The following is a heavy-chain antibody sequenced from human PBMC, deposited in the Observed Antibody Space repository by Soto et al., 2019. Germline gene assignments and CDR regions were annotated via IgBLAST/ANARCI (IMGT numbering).Heavy chain of an antibody. J-gene: IGHJ6*02. V-gene: IGHV4-34*01. CDR3: AGMGGNYPHYGMDV. D-gene: IGHD1-7*01. CDR2: ISHSGGT. CDR1: GGSFSAYH. Sequence: SETLSLTCAVYGGSFSAYHWTWIRQPPGKGQEWIGEISHSGGTNYNPSLKSRVTISVDTSKNQFSLRLSSVTAAVTAVYYCAGMGGNYPHYGMDVWGQGTTVTVSS.